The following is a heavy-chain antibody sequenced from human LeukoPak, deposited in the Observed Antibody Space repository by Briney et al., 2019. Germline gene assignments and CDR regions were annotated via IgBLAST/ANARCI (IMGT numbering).Heavy chain of an antibody. Sequence: ASVKVPCKASGYTFTSYDINWVRQATGQGLEWMGWMNPNSGNTGYAQKFQGRVTLTRETFISTAYMELSSLRSEDTAVYYCVRAMDPLDTFNYQYAMDVWGQGTMVTVSS. J-gene: IGHJ6*02. CDR2: MNPNSGNT. CDR3: VRAMDPLDTFNYQYAMDV. V-gene: IGHV1-8*02. CDR1: GYTFTSYD. D-gene: IGHD5-24*01.